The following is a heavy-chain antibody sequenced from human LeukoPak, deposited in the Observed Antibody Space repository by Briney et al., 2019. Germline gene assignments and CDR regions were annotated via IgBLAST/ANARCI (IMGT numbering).Heavy chain of an antibody. V-gene: IGHV1-2*02. CDR2: ISPNSGGT. Sequence: ASVKVSCKASGYTFTGYYMHWVRQAPGQGLEWMGWISPNSGGTNYAQKFQGRVTMTRDTSISTAYMELSRLRSDDTAVYYCARDELWSVPNWFDPWGQGTLVTVSS. CDR3: ARDELWSVPNWFDP. J-gene: IGHJ5*02. D-gene: IGHD3-3*01. CDR1: GYTFTGYY.